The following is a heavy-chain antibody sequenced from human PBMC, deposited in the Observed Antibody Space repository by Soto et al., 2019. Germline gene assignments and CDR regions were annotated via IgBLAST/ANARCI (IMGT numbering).Heavy chain of an antibody. Sequence: QVQLVQSGAEVKKPGSSVKVSCKASGGTFSSYAISWVRQAPGQGLEWMGGIIPIFDTANYAQKFQGRVTITADESTSTAYMELSSLRSEDTAVYYCARDQGGGGFGDSYGMDVWGQGTTVTFSS. J-gene: IGHJ6*02. CDR2: IIPIFDTA. CDR1: GGTFSSYA. D-gene: IGHD3-10*01. CDR3: ARDQGGGGFGDSYGMDV. V-gene: IGHV1-69*01.